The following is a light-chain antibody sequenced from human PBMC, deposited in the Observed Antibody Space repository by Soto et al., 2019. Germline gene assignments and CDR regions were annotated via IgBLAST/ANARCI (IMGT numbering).Light chain of an antibody. CDR2: DAS. V-gene: IGKV1-33*01. J-gene: IGKJ4*01. Sequence: DIQMTQSPSSLSASVGDKVTITCQASQDIDTSLNWYQLRPGEPPKLLIYDASTLETGVPSRFSGSGSGIHFTLTITSLHPEDAATYCCQQFYDVFLTVGGGTRGEFK. CDR3: QQFYDVFLT. CDR1: QDIDTS.